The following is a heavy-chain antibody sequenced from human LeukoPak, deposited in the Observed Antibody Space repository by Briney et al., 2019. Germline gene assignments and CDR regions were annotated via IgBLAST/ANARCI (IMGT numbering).Heavy chain of an antibody. J-gene: IGHJ4*02. D-gene: IGHD6-13*01. CDR3: ARGEQLGPFDY. Sequence: PSETQSLTCTVSGGSISSYYWSWIRQPPGKGLEWIGYIYYSGSTNYNPSLKSRVTISVDTSKNQFSLKLSSVTAADTAVYYCARGEQLGPFDYWGQGTLVTVSS. CDR1: GGSISSYY. CDR2: IYYSGST. V-gene: IGHV4-59*01.